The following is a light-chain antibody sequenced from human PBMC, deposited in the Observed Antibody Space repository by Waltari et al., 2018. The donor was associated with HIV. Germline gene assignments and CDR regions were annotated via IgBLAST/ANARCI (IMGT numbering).Light chain of an antibody. J-gene: IGLJ3*02. Sequence: QSVLTQPASVSGSPGQSITISCTGTNSDVGDYNYVSWYQQHPGKAPKLLIYEVTHRPAGISSRFSGFKAGNTASRTISGLQAEDEADYYCSSYTATTAILFGGGTKVTVL. CDR1: NSDVGDYNY. V-gene: IGLV2-14*01. CDR2: EVT. CDR3: SSYTATTAIL.